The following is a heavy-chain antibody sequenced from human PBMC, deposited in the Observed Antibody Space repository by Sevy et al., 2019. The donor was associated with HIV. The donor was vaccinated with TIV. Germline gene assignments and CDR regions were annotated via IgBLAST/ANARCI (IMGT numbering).Heavy chain of an antibody. D-gene: IGHD6-6*01. CDR2: ISSSSRYI. J-gene: IGHJ4*02. V-gene: IGHV3-21*01. CDR1: GFMFSSDS. Sequence: GGSLRLSCAASGFMFSSDSMNWVRQAPGKGLEWVSSISSSSRYIYYAVSGKGRLTIARDNAKNSLSLQINSLRDEDTDVYYCAREGWGGAARPNYFDYWGQGTLVTVSS. CDR3: AREGWGGAARPNYFDY.